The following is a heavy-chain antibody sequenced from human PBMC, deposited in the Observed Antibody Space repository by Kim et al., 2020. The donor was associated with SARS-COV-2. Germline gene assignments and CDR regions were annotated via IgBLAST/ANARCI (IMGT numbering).Heavy chain of an antibody. Sequence: AVSLKSRIPITPDPSKTQFSLQLNSVTPEDTAVYYCARDLGYRSSSYFDYWGQGTLVTVSS. V-gene: IGHV6-1*01. CDR3: ARDLGYRSSSYFDY. J-gene: IGHJ4*02. D-gene: IGHD6-6*01.